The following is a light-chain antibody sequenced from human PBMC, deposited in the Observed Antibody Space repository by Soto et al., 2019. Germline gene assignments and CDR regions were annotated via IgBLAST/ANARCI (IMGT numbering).Light chain of an antibody. CDR2: EVS. CDR1: SSDIGGYNY. CDR3: SSYTTSSPYV. J-gene: IGLJ1*01. V-gene: IGLV2-14*01. Sequence: QSALTQPASVSGSPGQSITISCTGTSSDIGGYNYVSWYQQHPGKAPKLMIYEVSNRPSGVSNRFSGSKSANTASLTISGLRAEDEADYYCSSYTTSSPYVFGPGTKLTVL.